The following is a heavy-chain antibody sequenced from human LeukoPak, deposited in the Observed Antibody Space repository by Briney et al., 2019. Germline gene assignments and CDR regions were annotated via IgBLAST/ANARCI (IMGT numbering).Heavy chain of an antibody. CDR2: MNPNSGNT. J-gene: IGHJ5*02. CDR1: GYTFTSYD. Sequence: ASVKVSRKASGYTFTSYDINWVRQATGQGLEWMGWMNPNSGNTGYAQKFQGRVTMTRNTSISTAYMELSSLRSEDTAVYYCARGYCSSTSCYYNWFDPWGQGTLVTVSS. V-gene: IGHV1-8*01. D-gene: IGHD2-2*01. CDR3: ARGYCSSTSCYYNWFDP.